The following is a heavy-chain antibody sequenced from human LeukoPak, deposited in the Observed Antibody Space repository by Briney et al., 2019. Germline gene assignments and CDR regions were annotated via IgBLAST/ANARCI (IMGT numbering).Heavy chain of an antibody. CDR2: LSYDGATK. Sequence: GGSLRLSCAASGFTFSSYGMHWVRQAPGKGLEWVAVLSYDGATKHYADSLKGRFTISRDNSNNTLSLQMNSLRAEDTAVYFCAREDILTGYPLGSWGQGSLVTVSS. V-gene: IGHV3-30*03. CDR3: AREDILTGYPLGS. J-gene: IGHJ5*02. D-gene: IGHD3-9*01. CDR1: GFTFSSYG.